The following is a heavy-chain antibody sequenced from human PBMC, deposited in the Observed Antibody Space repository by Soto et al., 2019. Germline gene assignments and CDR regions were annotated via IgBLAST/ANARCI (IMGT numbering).Heavy chain of an antibody. Sequence: ASVKVSCKASGYTFTSYGISWVRQAPGQGLEWMGWISAYNGNTNYAQKLQGRVTMTTDTSTSTAYMELRSLRSDDTAVYYCARAIAVAGISWFGRWGQGTLVTVSS. V-gene: IGHV1-18*01. D-gene: IGHD6-19*01. CDR2: ISAYNGNT. CDR1: GYTFTSYG. CDR3: ARAIAVAGISWFGR. J-gene: IGHJ5*02.